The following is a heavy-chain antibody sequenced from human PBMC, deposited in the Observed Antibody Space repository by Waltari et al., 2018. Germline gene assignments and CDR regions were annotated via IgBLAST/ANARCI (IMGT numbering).Heavy chain of an antibody. CDR3: AKFPYSSSNFDY. CDR2: IWYDGSNK. Sequence: QVQLVESGGGVVQPGRSLRLSCAASGFTFSSYGMHWVRQAPGKGLEWVAVIWYDGSNKYYADSVKGRFTISRDNSKNTLYLQMNSLRAEDTAVYYCAKFPYSSSNFDYWGQGTLVTVSS. CDR1: GFTFSSYG. D-gene: IGHD6-13*01. J-gene: IGHJ4*02. V-gene: IGHV3-33*06.